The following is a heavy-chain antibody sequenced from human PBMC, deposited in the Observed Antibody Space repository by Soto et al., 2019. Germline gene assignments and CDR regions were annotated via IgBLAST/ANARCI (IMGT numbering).Heavy chain of an antibody. CDR3: AANRGYNYYYGMDV. CDR1: GFTFSSYA. J-gene: IGHJ6*02. CDR2: ISGSGGST. Sequence: GGSLRLSCASSGFTFSSYAMSWVRQAPGKGLEWVSAISGSGGSTYYADSVKGRFTISRDNSKNTLYLQMNSLRAEDTAVYYRAANRGYNYYYGMDVWGQGTTVTVSS. D-gene: IGHD3-22*01. V-gene: IGHV3-23*01.